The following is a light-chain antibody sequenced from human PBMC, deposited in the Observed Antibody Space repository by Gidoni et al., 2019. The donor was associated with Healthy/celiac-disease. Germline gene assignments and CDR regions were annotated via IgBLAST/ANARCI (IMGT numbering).Light chain of an antibody. CDR1: SSNIGAGYD. V-gene: IGLV1-40*01. CDR3: QSYGSSLSGFYV. CDR2: GNS. J-gene: IGLJ1*01. Sequence: QSVLTQPPSVSGALGQSVTISCTGSSSNIGAGYDVHWYQQLPGTAPKLLLYGNSNRPSGVPDRFSGSKSGTSASLAITGLQAEDEADYYCQSYGSSLSGFYVFGTGTKVTVL.